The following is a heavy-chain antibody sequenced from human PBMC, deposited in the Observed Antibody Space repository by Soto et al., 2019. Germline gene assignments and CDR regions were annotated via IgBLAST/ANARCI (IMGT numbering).Heavy chain of an antibody. J-gene: IGHJ5*02. D-gene: IGHD6-19*01. V-gene: IGHV1-69*02. CDR3: ASGYSSGPGWFDP. Sequence: ASVKVSCKASGGTFSSYTISWVRQAPGQGLEWMGRIIPILGIANYAQKFQGRVTITADKSTSTAYMELSSLRSEDTAVYYCASGYSSGPGWFDPWGQGTLVTVSS. CDR2: IIPILGIA. CDR1: GGTFSSYT.